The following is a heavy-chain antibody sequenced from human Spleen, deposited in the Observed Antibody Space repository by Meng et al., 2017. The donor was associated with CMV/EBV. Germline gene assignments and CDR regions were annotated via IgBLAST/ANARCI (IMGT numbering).Heavy chain of an antibody. J-gene: IGHJ5*02. D-gene: IGHD5-24*01. CDR3: AKDLGKDGHYYRRTNWFDL. Sequence: GGSLRLSCAASGFTFNSYTMTWVRQAPGKGLEWVSCISTSSNYIYYRDSVRGRFTISRDNAKNSLYLQMNGLRAEDTAVYYCAKDLGKDGHYYRRTNWFDLWGQGTLVTVSS. CDR2: ISTSSNYI. CDR1: GFTFNSYT. V-gene: IGHV3-21*01.